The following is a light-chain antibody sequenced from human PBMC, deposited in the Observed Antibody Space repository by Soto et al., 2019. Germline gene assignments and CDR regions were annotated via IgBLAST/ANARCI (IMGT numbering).Light chain of an antibody. CDR2: DVS. J-gene: IGLJ1*01. Sequence: QSVLTQAASVTGFPGQSITISCTGTSSDVGGYNYVSWYQQHPGKAPQLMIYDVSNRPSGVSNRFSGSKSGNTASLTISGLQAEDEADYYCSSYTSSGSYVFGTGTKVTVL. CDR3: SSYTSSGSYV. V-gene: IGLV2-14*03. CDR1: SSDVGGYNY.